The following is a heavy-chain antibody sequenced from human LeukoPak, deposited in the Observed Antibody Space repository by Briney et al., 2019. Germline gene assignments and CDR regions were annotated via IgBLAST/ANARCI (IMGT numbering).Heavy chain of an antibody. CDR1: GYTFTDYY. CDR2: INPNSGGT. J-gene: IGHJ4*02. V-gene: IGHV1-2*02. D-gene: IGHD6-13*01. Sequence: GASVKVSCKASGYTFTDYYIHWVRQAPGQGLEWMGWINPNSGGTNYAQKFQGRVTMTRDTSISTAYMELSRLRSDDTAVYYRTRGEISTSWYLSCDYWGQGTLVTVSS. CDR3: TRGEISTSWYLSCDY.